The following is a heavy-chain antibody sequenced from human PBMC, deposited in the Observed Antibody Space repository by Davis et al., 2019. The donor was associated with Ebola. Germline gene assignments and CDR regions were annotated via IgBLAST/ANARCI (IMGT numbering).Heavy chain of an antibody. CDR3: ARGVVPTYYYYGMDV. V-gene: IGHV4-61*01. Sequence: PSETLSLTCTVSGGSVSSGSYYWSWIRQPPGKGLEWIGEINHSGSTNYNPSLKSRVTISVDTSKNQFSLKLSSVTAADTAVYYCARGVVPTYYYYGMDVWGQGTTVTVSS. CDR1: GGSVSSGSYY. J-gene: IGHJ6*02. CDR2: INHSGST. D-gene: IGHD2-15*01.